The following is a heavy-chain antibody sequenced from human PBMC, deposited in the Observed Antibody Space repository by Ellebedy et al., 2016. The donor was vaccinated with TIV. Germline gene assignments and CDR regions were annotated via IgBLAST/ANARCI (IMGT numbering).Heavy chain of an antibody. J-gene: IGHJ6*02. V-gene: IGHV4-34*01. CDR3: TRDPGLYYDSSGYMDV. D-gene: IGHD3-22*01. CDR1: GGSFSGYY. CDR2: ISHSGST. Sequence: SETLSLTXVVYGGSFSGYYWSWIRQPPGKGLEWIGEISHSGSTNYNPSLKSRVTISVDRSKNQFSLNLNSVTAADTAVYYCTRDPGLYYDSSGYMDVWGQGTTVTVSS.